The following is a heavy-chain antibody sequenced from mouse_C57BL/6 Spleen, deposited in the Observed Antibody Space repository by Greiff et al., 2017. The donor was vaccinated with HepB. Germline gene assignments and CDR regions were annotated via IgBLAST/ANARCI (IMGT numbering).Heavy chain of an antibody. CDR2: INPSNGGT. CDR3: ARSQFITTVVGAMDY. J-gene: IGHJ4*01. Sequence: QVQLQQPGTELVKPGASVKLSCKASGYTFTSYWMHWVKQRPGQGLEWIGNINPSNGGTNYNEKFKSKATLTVDKSSSTAYMQLRSLTSEDSAVYFCARSQFITTVVGAMDYWGQGTSVTVSS. V-gene: IGHV1-53*01. D-gene: IGHD1-1*01. CDR1: GYTFTSYW.